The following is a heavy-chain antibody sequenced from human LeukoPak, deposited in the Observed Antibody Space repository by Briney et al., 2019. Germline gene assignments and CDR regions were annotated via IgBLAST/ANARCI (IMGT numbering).Heavy chain of an antibody. CDR3: ASNIVVVPAASRYYGMDV. J-gene: IGHJ6*02. CDR1: GGTFSSYA. Sequence: EASVKVSCTASGGTFSSYAISWVRQAPGQGLEWMGRIIPILGIANYAQKFQGRVTITADKSTSTAYMELSSLRSEDTAVYYCASNIVVVPAASRYYGMDVWGQGTTVTVSS. D-gene: IGHD2-2*01. CDR2: IIPILGIA. V-gene: IGHV1-69*04.